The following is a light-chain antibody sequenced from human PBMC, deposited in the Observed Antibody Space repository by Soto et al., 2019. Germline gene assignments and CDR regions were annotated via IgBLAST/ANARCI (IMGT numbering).Light chain of an antibody. Sequence: DIPMTQSPSTLSASVGDRVTITCRASQSISSWLAWYQQKPGKAPKLLIYKASSLESGVPSRFSGSGSGTELTLTISSLQPDDFATYYCQQYNSYRWTFGQGTKVEIK. J-gene: IGKJ1*01. V-gene: IGKV1-5*03. CDR1: QSISSW. CDR2: KAS. CDR3: QQYNSYRWT.